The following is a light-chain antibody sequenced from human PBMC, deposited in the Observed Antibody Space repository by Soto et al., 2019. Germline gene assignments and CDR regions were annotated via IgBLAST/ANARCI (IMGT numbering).Light chain of an antibody. CDR2: EVS. V-gene: IGLV2-14*01. J-gene: IGLJ1*01. Sequence: QSALTQPASVSGSPGQSITISCTGTSSDVGGYNYVSWYQQHPGKAPKLMIYEVSNRPSGVSNRFSGSKSGNTASLTISGLQAEDEAAYYCSSYTSSSTFYVFGTGTKVTVL. CDR3: SSYTSSSTFYV. CDR1: SSDVGGYNY.